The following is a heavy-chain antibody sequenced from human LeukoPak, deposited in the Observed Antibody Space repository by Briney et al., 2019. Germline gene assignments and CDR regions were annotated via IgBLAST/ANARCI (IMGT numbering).Heavy chain of an antibody. Sequence: PGGSLRLSCAASGFTFSSYSMNWVRQAPGKGLEWVSGISWNSGSIGYADSVKSRFTISRDNAKNSLYLQMNSLRAEDTALYYCAKDVSGSFHFDYWGQGTLVTVSS. V-gene: IGHV3-9*01. CDR2: ISWNSGSI. CDR3: AKDVSGSFHFDY. J-gene: IGHJ4*02. CDR1: GFTFSSYS. D-gene: IGHD1-26*01.